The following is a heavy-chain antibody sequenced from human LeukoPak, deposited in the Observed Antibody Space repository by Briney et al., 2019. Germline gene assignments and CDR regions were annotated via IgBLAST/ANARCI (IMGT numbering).Heavy chain of an antibody. J-gene: IGHJ4*02. D-gene: IGHD6-13*01. CDR2: ISSGSSYI. CDR3: AKDGRSSSWDY. CDR1: GFTFSSYS. Sequence: PGGSLRLSCAASGFTFSSYSMNWVRQAPGKGLEWVSSISSGSSYIYYADSVKDRFTISRDNAKNSLYLQMNSLRGEDTAVYYCAKDGRSSSWDYWGQGTLVTVSS. V-gene: IGHV3-21*01.